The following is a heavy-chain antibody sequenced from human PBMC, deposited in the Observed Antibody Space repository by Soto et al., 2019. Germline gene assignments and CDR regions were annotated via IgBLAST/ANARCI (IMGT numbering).Heavy chain of an antibody. V-gene: IGHV1-2*02. CDR2: INPNSGGT. CDR1: GYTFTGYY. CDR3: AREKVPMIVVVITDRPFDY. Sequence: SVKVSCKASGYTFTGYYMHWVRQAPGQGLEWMGWINPNSGGTNYAQKFQGRVTMTRDTSISTAYMELSRLRSDDTAVYYCAREKVPMIVVVITDRPFDYWGQGTLVTVSS. J-gene: IGHJ4*02. D-gene: IGHD3-22*01.